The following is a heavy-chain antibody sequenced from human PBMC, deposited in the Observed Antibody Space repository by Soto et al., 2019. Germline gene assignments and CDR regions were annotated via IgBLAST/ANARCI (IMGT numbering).Heavy chain of an antibody. V-gene: IGHV1-69*02. J-gene: IGHJ4*02. Sequence: SVKVSCKASGGTFSSYTISWVRQAPGQGLEWMGRIIPILGIANYAQKFQGRVTITADKSTSTAYMELSSLRSEDTAVYYCASSGIMITFGGVIFDYWGQGTLVTVSS. CDR1: GGTFSSYT. D-gene: IGHD3-16*01. CDR2: IIPILGIA. CDR3: ASSGIMITFGGVIFDY.